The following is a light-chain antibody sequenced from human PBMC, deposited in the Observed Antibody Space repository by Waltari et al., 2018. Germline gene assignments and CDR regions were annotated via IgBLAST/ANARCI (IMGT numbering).Light chain of an antibody. CDR3: QQRSSWPYT. Sequence: EIVLTQSPATLSLSPGERATLSCRASQSVSSYLAWYQQKPGQAPRLLIYDASNRATGIPARFSASGSGTDFTLTLSSLEPEDFVVYYCQQRSSWPYTFGQGTKLEIK. CDR2: DAS. V-gene: IGKV3-11*01. J-gene: IGKJ2*01. CDR1: QSVSSY.